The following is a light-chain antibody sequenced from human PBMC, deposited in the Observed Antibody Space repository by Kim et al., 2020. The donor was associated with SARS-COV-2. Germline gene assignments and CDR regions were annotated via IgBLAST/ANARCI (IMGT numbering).Light chain of an antibody. CDR2: GAS. V-gene: IGKV3-20*01. CDR1: RTVATY. J-gene: IGKJ2*01. CDR3: QQYASSPFT. Sequence: EVVLTQSPGTLSLSPGQRTTLSCRATRTVATYLAWYQKKHGQAPRLLIYGASSRATGIPDRFSGSGSGADFTLTISRLEPEDFAIYYCQQYASSPFTFGQGTKLEI.